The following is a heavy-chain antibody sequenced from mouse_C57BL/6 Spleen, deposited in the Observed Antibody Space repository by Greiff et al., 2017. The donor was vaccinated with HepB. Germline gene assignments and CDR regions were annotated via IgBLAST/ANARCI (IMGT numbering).Heavy chain of an antibody. CDR1: GYSFTDYN. Sequence: LVESGASVKISCKASGYSFTDYNMNWVKQSNGKSLEWIGVINPNYGTTSYNQKFKGKATLTVDQSSSTAYMQLNSLTSEDSAVYYCARSGFDYYGSGRYFDVWGTGTTVTVSS. V-gene: IGHV1-39*01. D-gene: IGHD1-1*01. CDR2: INPNYGTT. J-gene: IGHJ1*03. CDR3: ARSGFDYYGSGRYFDV.